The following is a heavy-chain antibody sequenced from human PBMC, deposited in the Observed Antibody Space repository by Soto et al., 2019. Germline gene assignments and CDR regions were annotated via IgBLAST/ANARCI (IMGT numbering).Heavy chain of an antibody. J-gene: IGHJ4*02. Sequence: GASVKVSCKVSGYTLTELSMHWVRQAPGKGLEWMGGFDPEDGETIYAQKFQGRVTMTEDTSTGTAYMELSSLRSEDTAVYYCATGRILEWLLPREGFDYWGQGTLVTVSS. D-gene: IGHD3-3*01. CDR1: GYTLTELS. CDR3: ATGRILEWLLPREGFDY. CDR2: FDPEDGET. V-gene: IGHV1-24*01.